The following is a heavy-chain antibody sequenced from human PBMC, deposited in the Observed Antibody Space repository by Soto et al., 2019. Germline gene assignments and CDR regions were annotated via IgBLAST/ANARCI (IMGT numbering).Heavy chain of an antibody. CDR1: GYSFTSYW. V-gene: IGHV5-10-1*01. J-gene: IGHJ5*02. CDR3: ARRYGDFTAIGGWFDP. Sequence: PGESLKISCKGSGYSFTSYWISWVRQMTGKGLEWMGRIDPSDSYTNYSPSFQGHVTISADKSISTAYLQWSSLKASDTAMYYCARRYGDFTAIGGWFDPWGQGTLVTVSS. CDR2: IDPSDSYT. D-gene: IGHD3-10*01.